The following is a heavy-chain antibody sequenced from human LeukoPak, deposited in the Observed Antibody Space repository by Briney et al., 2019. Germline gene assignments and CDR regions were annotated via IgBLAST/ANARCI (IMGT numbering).Heavy chain of an antibody. D-gene: IGHD6-13*01. CDR3: ARAASSSWYWDWFDP. Sequence: ASVKVSCKASGCTFTSYAMHWVRQAPGQRLEWMGWINAGNGNTKYSQKFQGRVTITRDTSASTAYMELSSLRSEDTAVYYCARAASSSWYWDWFDPWGQGTLVTVSS. CDR2: INAGNGNT. J-gene: IGHJ5*02. CDR1: GCTFTSYA. V-gene: IGHV1-3*01.